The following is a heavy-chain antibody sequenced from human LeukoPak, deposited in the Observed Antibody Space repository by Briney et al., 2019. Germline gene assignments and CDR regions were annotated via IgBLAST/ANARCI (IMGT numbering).Heavy chain of an antibody. CDR1: GGSFSGYY. J-gene: IGHJ4*02. CDR3: ARGRWVATISQHFDY. D-gene: IGHD5-12*01. CDR2: INHSGST. Sequence: SETLSLTCAVYGGSFSGYYWSGIRQPPGKGLEWIGEINHSGSTNYNPSLKSRVTISVDTSKNQFSLKLSSVTAADTAVYYCARGRWVATISQHFDYWGQGTLVTVSS. V-gene: IGHV4-34*01.